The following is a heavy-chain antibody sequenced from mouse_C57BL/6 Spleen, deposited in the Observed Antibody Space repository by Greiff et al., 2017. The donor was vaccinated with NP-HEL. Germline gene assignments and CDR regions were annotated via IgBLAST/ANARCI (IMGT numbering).Heavy chain of an antibody. CDR2: IYPGDGDT. J-gene: IGHJ1*03. Sequence: VQLQQSGPELVKPGASVKISCKASGYAFSSSWMNWVKQRPGKGLEWIGRIYPGDGDTYYNGKFKGKATLTADKSSSTAYMQLSSLTSEDSAVYFCARASYDYDSYWYFDVWGTGTTVTVSS. CDR1: GYAFSSSW. D-gene: IGHD2-4*01. CDR3: ARASYDYDSYWYFDV. V-gene: IGHV1-82*01.